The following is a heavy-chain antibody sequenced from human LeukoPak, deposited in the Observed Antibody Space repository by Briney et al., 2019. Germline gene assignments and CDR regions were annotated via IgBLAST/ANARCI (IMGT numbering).Heavy chain of an antibody. Sequence: GALRLFFAASGFNFSRYGIRWGRPAPGEGLGGGFTIYCRGGSTYYADSVQGRFTISRDNSKNTLYVQMNSLRAEDTAVYYCARSPQYSSSWSQSYYYYYYMDVWGKGTTVTVSS. CDR1: GFNFSRYG. V-gene: IGHV3-23*01. CDR2: IYCRGGST. J-gene: IGHJ6*03. D-gene: IGHD6-13*01. CDR3: ARSPQYSSSWSQSYYYYYYMDV.